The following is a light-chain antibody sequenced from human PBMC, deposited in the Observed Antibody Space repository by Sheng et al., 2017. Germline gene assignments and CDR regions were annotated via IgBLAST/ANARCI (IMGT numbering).Light chain of an antibody. Sequence: DIVMTQSPDSLAVSLGERATINCKSSQSVLYSSNNKNYLAWYQQKPGQPPKLLIYWASTRESGVPDRFSGSGSGTDFTLTISSLQAEDVAVYYCQQHYSSPPWTFGQGPKVE. J-gene: IGKJ1*01. CDR3: QQHYSSPPWT. V-gene: IGKV4-1*01. CDR2: WAS. CDR1: QSVLYSSNNKNY.